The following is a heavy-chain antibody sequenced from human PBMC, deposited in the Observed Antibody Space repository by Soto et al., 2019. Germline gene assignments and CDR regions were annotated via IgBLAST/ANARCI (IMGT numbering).Heavy chain of an antibody. CDR2: IYNGGST. V-gene: IGHV4-30-4*01. CDR1: GDSVSSVGFH. J-gene: IGHJ4*02. CDR3: ARAPVGLDTISYFDY. Sequence: SSETLSLTCTVSGDSVSSVGFHWAWLRRPPGKGLEWIGYIYNGGSTYYRPSLESRMHMSRDATSNHYSLRLTSVTAADTAVYFCARAPVGLDTISYFDYWGQGKLVTVSS. D-gene: IGHD3-3*01.